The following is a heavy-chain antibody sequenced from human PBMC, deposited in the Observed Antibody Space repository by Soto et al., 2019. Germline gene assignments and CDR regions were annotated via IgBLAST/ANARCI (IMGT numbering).Heavy chain of an antibody. Sequence: GGSLRLSCAASGFTFRYYWMHWVRQAPGKGLVWVSRINSDGISTDYADFVKGRFTISRDNAKNTLYLQMNSLRAEDTAVYYCARDGGDYFDFWGQGSLVTVSS. CDR3: ARDGGDYFDF. CDR2: INSDGIST. J-gene: IGHJ4*02. V-gene: IGHV3-74*01. CDR1: GFTFRYYW.